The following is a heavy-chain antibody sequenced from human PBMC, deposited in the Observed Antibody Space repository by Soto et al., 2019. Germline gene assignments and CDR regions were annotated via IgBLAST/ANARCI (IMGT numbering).Heavy chain of an antibody. D-gene: IGHD4-17*01. J-gene: IGHJ6*02. CDR2: INHSGST. Sequence: SESLSLTCAVYGGSFSGYDWSWIRQPPGKGLEWNGEINHSGSTNYNPSLKSRVTISVDTSKNQFSLKLSSVTAADTAVYYCARIRLRPYYYGMDVWGQGTTVTVSS. CDR1: GGSFSGYD. V-gene: IGHV4-34*01. CDR3: ARIRLRPYYYGMDV.